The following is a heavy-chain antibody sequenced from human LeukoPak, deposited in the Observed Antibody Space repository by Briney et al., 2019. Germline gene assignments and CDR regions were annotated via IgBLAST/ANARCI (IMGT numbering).Heavy chain of an antibody. D-gene: IGHD1-1*01. Sequence: KPSETLSLTCTVSNYSISGSNWWGWIRQPPGKGLEWIAYIYYSGATYYNTLFRSRATVSVDMSENHFALKLTSVTAVDTAVYYCASTGNWDDLGVDFWGQGIPVTVSS. V-gene: IGHV4-28*01. CDR3: ASTGNWDDLGVDF. CDR2: IYYSGAT. CDR1: NYSISGSNW. J-gene: IGHJ4*02.